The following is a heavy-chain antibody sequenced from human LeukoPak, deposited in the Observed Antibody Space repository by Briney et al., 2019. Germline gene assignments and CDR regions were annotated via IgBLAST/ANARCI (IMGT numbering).Heavy chain of an antibody. CDR3: TRYYNSLDY. CDR1: GFTFSNYW. CDR2: INSDASMT. Sequence: PGVSLRLSCAASGFTFSNYWMHWVRQAPGKGLVWVSRINSDASMTNYADSVNGRFTISRDSAKNTLYLQMNSLRADDTAMYYCTRYYNSLDYWGQGTLVTVSS. V-gene: IGHV3-74*01. D-gene: IGHD5-24*01. J-gene: IGHJ4*02.